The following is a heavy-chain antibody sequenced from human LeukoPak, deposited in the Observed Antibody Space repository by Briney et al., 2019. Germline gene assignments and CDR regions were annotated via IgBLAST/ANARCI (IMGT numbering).Heavy chain of an antibody. CDR3: ARDLDSSGYYHVVDS. CDR2: ISTSGRT. J-gene: IGHJ4*02. V-gene: IGHV3-23*01. CDR1: GFTFSSYA. D-gene: IGHD3-22*01. Sequence: PGGSLRLSCADSGFTFSSYAMSWVRQAPGKGLEWVSLISTSGRTHYADSVQRRFTISRDNSKNTLSLHMNSLRAEDTAVYYCARDLDSSGYYHVVDSWGQGALVTVSS.